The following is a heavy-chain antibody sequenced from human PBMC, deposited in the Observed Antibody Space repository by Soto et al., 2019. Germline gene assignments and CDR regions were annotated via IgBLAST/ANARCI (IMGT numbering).Heavy chain of an antibody. CDR2: IYYSGST. Sequence: PSETLSLTCTVSGGSISSSSYYWGWIRQPPGKGLEWIGSIYYSGSTYYNPSLKSRVTISVDTSKNQFSLKLSSVTAADPAVYYCARGSGTTGDGFDPWGQGTLVTVSS. CDR3: ARGSGTTGDGFDP. CDR1: GGSISSSSYY. D-gene: IGHD1-7*01. V-gene: IGHV4-39*01. J-gene: IGHJ5*02.